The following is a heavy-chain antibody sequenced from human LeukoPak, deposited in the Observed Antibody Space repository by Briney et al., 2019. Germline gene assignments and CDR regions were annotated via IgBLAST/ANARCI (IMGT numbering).Heavy chain of an antibody. D-gene: IGHD3-10*01. V-gene: IGHV4-59*08. CDR1: GGSISPYY. CDR2: IYHRGST. CDR3: VRHCYASGSDPLCYFDY. Sequence: PSETLSLTCTVSGGSISPYYWSWIRQPPGKGLEWIGYIYHRGSTNYNPSLKSRVTITIDTSKNQFSLKVSSVTAADTAVYYCVRHCYASGSDPLCYFDYWGQGTLVTVSS. J-gene: IGHJ4*02.